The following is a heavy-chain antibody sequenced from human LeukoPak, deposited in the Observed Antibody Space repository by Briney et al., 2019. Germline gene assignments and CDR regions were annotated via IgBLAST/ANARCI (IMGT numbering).Heavy chain of an antibody. V-gene: IGHV3-48*01. CDR3: ARGRKLGAQSQRPTRYSFDY. D-gene: IGHD1-26*01. Sequence: GGSLRLSCAASGFTFSSYAMSWARQAPGKGLEWVSYISSSSSTIYYADSVKGRFTISRDNAKNSLYLQMNSLRAEDAAVYYCARGRKLGAQSQRPTRYSFDYWGQGTLVTVSS. CDR2: ISSSSSTI. J-gene: IGHJ4*02. CDR1: GFTFSSYA.